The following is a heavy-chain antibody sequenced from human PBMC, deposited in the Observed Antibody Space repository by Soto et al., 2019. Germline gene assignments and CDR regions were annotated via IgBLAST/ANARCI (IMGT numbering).Heavy chain of an antibody. D-gene: IGHD6-13*01. J-gene: IGHJ6*02. CDR1: GGSISSSSYY. CDR2: IYYSGST. V-gene: IGHV4-39*01. Sequence: SETLSLTCTVSGGSISSSSYYWGWIRQPPGKGLEWIGSIYYSGSTYYNPSLKSRVTISIDTSKNQFSLKLSSVTAADTAVYYCARQGAAAAADYYYGMDVWGQGTTVTVSS. CDR3: ARQGAAAAADYYYGMDV.